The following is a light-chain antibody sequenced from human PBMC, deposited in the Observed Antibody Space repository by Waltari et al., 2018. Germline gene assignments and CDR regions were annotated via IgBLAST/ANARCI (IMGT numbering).Light chain of an antibody. V-gene: IGLV3-1*01. Sequence: SYELTQPPSVSVSPGQTASITCSGDKLGAKYAYWYQQKPGQSPVLVIYQHNKRPSGIPERFSGSNSGNTATLTISGTQAMDEADYYCQAWDRTTVVFGGGTKLTVL. CDR2: QHN. J-gene: IGLJ2*01. CDR3: QAWDRTTVV. CDR1: KLGAKY.